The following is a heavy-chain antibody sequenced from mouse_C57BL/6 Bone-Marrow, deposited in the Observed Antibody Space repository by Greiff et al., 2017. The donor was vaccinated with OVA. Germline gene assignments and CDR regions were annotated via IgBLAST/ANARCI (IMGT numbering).Heavy chain of an antibody. CDR3: ARGGSSPLDY. CDR2: ISSGSSTI. V-gene: IGHV5-17*01. Sequence: DVKLVESGGGLVKPGGSLKLSCAASGFTFSDYGMHWVRQAPEKGLEWVAYISSGSSTIYYADTVKGRFTISRDNAKNTLFLQMTSLRSEDTAMYYCARGGSSPLDYWGQGTTLTVSS. J-gene: IGHJ2*01. D-gene: IGHD1-1*01. CDR1: GFTFSDYG.